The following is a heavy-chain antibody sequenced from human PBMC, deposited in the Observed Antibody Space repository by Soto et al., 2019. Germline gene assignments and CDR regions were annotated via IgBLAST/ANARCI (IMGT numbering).Heavy chain of an antibody. CDR1: GFSLSSSGVG. V-gene: IGHV2-5*02. J-gene: IGHJ4*02. Sequence: QITLKESGPTLVKPTQTLTLTCTFSGFSLSSSGVGVGWSRQPPGKALEWLALIYWDDDKRYSPSLKSRLTIPKDTTKSQVGLTMTNMDPVDTATSSCAHATGTTAFDYWGQGTLVTVSS. D-gene: IGHD4-17*01. CDR2: IYWDDDK. CDR3: AHATGTTAFDY.